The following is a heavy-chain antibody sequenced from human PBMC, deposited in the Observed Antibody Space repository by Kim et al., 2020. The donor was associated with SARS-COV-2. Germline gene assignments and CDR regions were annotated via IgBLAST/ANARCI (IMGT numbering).Heavy chain of an antibody. CDR2: IAQDGGDK. CDR1: GFTFSSYW. CDR3: ASHTNSRSLGY. J-gene: IGHJ4*02. Sequence: GGSLRLSCVASGFTFSSYWMTWVRQAPGKGLEWVSNIAQDGGDKKYVDSVKGRFTISRDNAKNSLYLQMDSLGADDTAVYYCASHTNSRSLGYWGQGTL. V-gene: IGHV3-7*03. D-gene: IGHD6-13*01.